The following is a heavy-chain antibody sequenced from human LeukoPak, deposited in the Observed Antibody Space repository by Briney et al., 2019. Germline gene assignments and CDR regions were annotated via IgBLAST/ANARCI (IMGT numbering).Heavy chain of an antibody. CDR2: IYPGDSDT. CDR3: ARHLTSQYGSGSYYNYGMDV. J-gene: IGHJ6*02. CDR1: GYSFTSYW. Sequence: GESLKISCKGSGYSFTSYWIGWVRQMPGKGLEWMGIIYPGDSDTRYSPSFQGQVTISADKSISTAYLQWSSLKASDTATYYCARHLTSQYGSGSYYNYGMDVWGQGTTVTVSS. V-gene: IGHV5-51*01. D-gene: IGHD3-10*01.